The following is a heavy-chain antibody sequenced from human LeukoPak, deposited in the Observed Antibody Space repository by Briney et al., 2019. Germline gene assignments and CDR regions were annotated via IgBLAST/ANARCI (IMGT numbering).Heavy chain of an antibody. V-gene: IGHV3-7*03. Sequence: GGSLRLSCEASGFTFKNYWMTWVRQAPGKGLEWVANIKQDGGEKYYVDSVKGRFTISRDNAENSLYLQMNSLRAEDTAVYYCSKGGVVHAFHIWGQGTMVTVSS. CDR3: SKGGVVHAFHI. CDR1: GFTFKNYW. J-gene: IGHJ3*02. D-gene: IGHD2-15*01. CDR2: IKQDGGEK.